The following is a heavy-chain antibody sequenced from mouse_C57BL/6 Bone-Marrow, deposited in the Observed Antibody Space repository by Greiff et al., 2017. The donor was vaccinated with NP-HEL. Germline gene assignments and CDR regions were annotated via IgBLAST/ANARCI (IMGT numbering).Heavy chain of an antibody. CDR2: IDPNSGST. V-gene: IGHV1-72*01. D-gene: IGHD1-1*01. J-gene: IGHJ2*01. CDR1: GYTFTSYL. CDR3: ARYYYGSSSFDY. Sequence: VQLQQPGAELVKPGASVKLSCKASGYTFTSYLMHWVKQRPGRGLEWIGRIDPNSGSTKYNEKFKSEATLTVDKPSSTSYMQLNSLTSEDSAVYYCARYYYGSSSFDYWGQGTTLTVSS.